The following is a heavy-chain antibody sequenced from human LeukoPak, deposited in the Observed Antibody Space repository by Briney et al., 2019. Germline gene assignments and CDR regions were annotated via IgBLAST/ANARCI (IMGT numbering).Heavy chain of an antibody. D-gene: IGHD1-26*01. V-gene: IGHV1-69*13. CDR1: GGTFSSYA. CDR2: ITPIFGTA. CDR3: ARGVGATTKLFDY. J-gene: IGHJ4*02. Sequence: EASVKVSCKASGGTFSSYAISWVRQAPGQGLEWMGGITPIFGTANYAQKFQGRVTITADESTSTAYMELSSLRSEDTAVYYCARGVGATTKLFDYWGQGTLVTVSS.